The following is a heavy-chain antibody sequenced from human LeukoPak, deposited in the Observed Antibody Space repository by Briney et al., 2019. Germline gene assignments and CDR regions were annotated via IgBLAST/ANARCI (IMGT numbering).Heavy chain of an antibody. D-gene: IGHD3-9*01. CDR1: GFTFSSYG. CDR2: IWYDGSNK. Sequence: PGRSLRLSCAASGFTFSSYGMHWVRQAPGKGLEWVAVIWYDGSNKYYADSVKGRFTISRDNSKNTLYLQMNSLRAEDTAVYYCARGPPLRYFDWLLNYWGQGTLVTVSS. J-gene: IGHJ4*02. V-gene: IGHV3-33*01. CDR3: ARGPPLRYFDWLLNY.